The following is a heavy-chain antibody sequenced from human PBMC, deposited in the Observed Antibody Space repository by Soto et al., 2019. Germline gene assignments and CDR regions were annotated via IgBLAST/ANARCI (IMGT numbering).Heavy chain of an antibody. D-gene: IGHD5-12*01. Sequence: PGGSLRLSCAASGFTFSSYSMNWVRQAPGKGLEWVSSISSSSSYIYYADSVKGRFTISRDNAKNSLYLQMNSLRAEDTAVYYCARVGRDGYNSLDYWGQGTLVTVSS. V-gene: IGHV3-21*01. CDR1: GFTFSSYS. CDR2: ISSSSSYI. J-gene: IGHJ4*02. CDR3: ARVGRDGYNSLDY.